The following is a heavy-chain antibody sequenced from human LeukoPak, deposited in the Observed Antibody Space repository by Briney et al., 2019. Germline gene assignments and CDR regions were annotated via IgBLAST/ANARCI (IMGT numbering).Heavy chain of an antibody. D-gene: IGHD2-15*01. CDR3: ARYQGGGCAV. CDR2: IKQDGSEK. J-gene: IGHJ6*02. V-gene: IGHV3-7*01. CDR1: GFTFSTYW. Sequence: GGSLRLSCAASGFTFSTYWMSWVRQALGKGLEWVANIKQDGSEKYYVDSVKGRFTISRENAKNSLYLQMNSLRAEDTAVYYCARYQGGGCAVWGQGTTVTVPS.